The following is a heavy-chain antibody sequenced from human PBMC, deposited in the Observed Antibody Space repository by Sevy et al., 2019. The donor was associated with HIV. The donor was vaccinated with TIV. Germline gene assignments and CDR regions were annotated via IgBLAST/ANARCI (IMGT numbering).Heavy chain of an antibody. Sequence: SETLSLICTVSGGSIGSSSYYWSWIRQAPGKGPEWIATIHYSGSTYYNPSLESRVTMSVDTSKNQFSLKLSSMSASDTAVYYCSRHYSGWYSNLDFHYGLDVWGQGTTVTVS. V-gene: IGHV4-39*01. CDR2: IHYSGST. D-gene: IGHD6-19*01. CDR3: SRHYSGWYSNLDFHYGLDV. J-gene: IGHJ6*02. CDR1: GGSIGSSSYY.